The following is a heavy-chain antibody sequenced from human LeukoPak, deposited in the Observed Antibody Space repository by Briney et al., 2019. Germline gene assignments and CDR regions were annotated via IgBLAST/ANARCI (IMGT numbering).Heavy chain of an antibody. Sequence: GGSLRLSCAASGFTFSTYAMSWVRQAPGKGLEWVSAISGSGGSTYYADSVKGRFTTSRDSSKNTLYLQMNSLRAEDTAVYYYAKDSSDYGDYDPGAFDYWGQGTLVTVSS. CDR2: ISGSGGST. J-gene: IGHJ4*02. CDR3: AKDSSDYGDYDPGAFDY. CDR1: GFTFSTYA. V-gene: IGHV3-23*01. D-gene: IGHD4-17*01.